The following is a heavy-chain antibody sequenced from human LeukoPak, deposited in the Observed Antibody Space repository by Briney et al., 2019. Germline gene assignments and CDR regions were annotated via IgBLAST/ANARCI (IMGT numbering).Heavy chain of an antibody. CDR3: ARGPTMVRGISDY. Sequence: GGSLRLSCAASGFTFSSYSMNWVRQAPGKGLEWVSSISGGGSYIYCADSVKGRFTISRDNAKNSLYLQMNSLRAEDTAVYYCARGPTMVRGISDYWGQGTLVTVSS. CDR2: ISGGGSYI. D-gene: IGHD3-10*01. V-gene: IGHV3-21*01. CDR1: GFTFSSYS. J-gene: IGHJ4*02.